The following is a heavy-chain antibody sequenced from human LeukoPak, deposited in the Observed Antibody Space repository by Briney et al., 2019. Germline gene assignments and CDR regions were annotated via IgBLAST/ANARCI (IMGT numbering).Heavy chain of an antibody. Sequence: ASVKVSCKASGYTFTSYGISWVRQAPGQGLEWMGWISAYNGNTNYAQMLQGRVTMTTDTSTSTAYMELRSLRSDDTAVYYCARGGSSGYYGAYFDYWGQGTLVTVSP. V-gene: IGHV1-18*01. CDR3: ARGGSSGYYGAYFDY. CDR2: ISAYNGNT. J-gene: IGHJ4*02. D-gene: IGHD3-22*01. CDR1: GYTFTSYG.